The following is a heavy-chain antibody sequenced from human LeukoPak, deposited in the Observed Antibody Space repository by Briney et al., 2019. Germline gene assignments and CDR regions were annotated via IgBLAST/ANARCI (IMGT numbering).Heavy chain of an antibody. J-gene: IGHJ4*02. CDR2: INHSGST. CDR3: ARGPDGYQLLPYYFVY. V-gene: IGHV4-34*01. D-gene: IGHD2-2*01. CDR1: GGSFSGYY. Sequence: SETLSLTCAVYGGSFSGYYWSWIRQPPGKGLEWIGEINHSGSTNYNPSLKSRVTISVDTSKNQFSLKLSSVTAAGTAVYYCARGPDGYQLLPYYFVYWGQGTLVTVSS.